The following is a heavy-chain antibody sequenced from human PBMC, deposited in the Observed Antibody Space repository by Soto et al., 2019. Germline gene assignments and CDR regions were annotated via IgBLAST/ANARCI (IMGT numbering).Heavy chain of an antibody. D-gene: IGHD3-3*01. CDR3: AKCLDFWSGYHTGYAFDI. Sequence: EVQLLESGGGLVQPGGSLRLSCAASGFTFSSYAMSWVRQAPGKGLEWVSAISGSGGSTYYADSVKGRFTISRDNSKNTLYLQMNSLRAEDTAVYYCAKCLDFWSGYHTGYAFDIWCQGTMVTVSS. V-gene: IGHV3-23*01. CDR2: ISGSGGST. CDR1: GFTFSSYA. J-gene: IGHJ3*02.